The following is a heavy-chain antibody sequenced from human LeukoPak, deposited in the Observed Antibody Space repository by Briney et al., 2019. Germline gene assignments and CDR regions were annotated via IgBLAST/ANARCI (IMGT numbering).Heavy chain of an antibody. Sequence: GSLRLSCAASGFPFSSYGMHWVRQAPGKGLEWVAVIWYDGSNKFYADSVKGRFIISRDNSKNTLYLQMNSLRAEDTAVYYCAKDGPNGGITMDYWGQGTLVTVSS. D-gene: IGHD3-10*01. CDR2: IWYDGSNK. J-gene: IGHJ4*02. V-gene: IGHV3-33*06. CDR3: AKDGPNGGITMDY. CDR1: GFPFSSYG.